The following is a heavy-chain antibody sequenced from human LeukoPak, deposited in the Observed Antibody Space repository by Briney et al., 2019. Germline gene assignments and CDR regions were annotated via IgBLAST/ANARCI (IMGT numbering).Heavy chain of an antibody. CDR3: ARGLATVVTH. CDR2: INHSGST. J-gene: IGHJ4*02. CDR1: GGSFSGYY. V-gene: IGHV4-34*01. Sequence: SETLSLTCAAYGGSFSGYYWSWIRQPPGKGLEGIGEINHSGSTNYNPSLKSRVTISIDTSNIQFSLKLSSVTAADTAVYYWARGLATVVTHWGQGTLVTVSS. D-gene: IGHD4-23*01.